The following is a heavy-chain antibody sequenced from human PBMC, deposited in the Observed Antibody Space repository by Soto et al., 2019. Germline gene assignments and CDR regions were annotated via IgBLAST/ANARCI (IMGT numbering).Heavy chain of an antibody. D-gene: IGHD2-2*01. CDR1: GYTLTELS. J-gene: IGHJ5*02. Sequence: SVKVSCKVSGYTLTELSMHWVRQAPGKGLEWMGGFDPEDGETIYAQKFQGRVTMTEDTSTDTAYMELSSLRSEDTAVYYCATRDPYCSSTSCYSTWFDPWGQGTLVTVSS. CDR2: FDPEDGET. V-gene: IGHV1-24*01. CDR3: ATRDPYCSSTSCYSTWFDP.